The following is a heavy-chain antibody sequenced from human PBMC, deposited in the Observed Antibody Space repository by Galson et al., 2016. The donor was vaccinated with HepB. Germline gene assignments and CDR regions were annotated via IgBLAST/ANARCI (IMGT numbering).Heavy chain of an antibody. CDR1: GYTFRTFA. CDR3: ARAPYSGDYEFFDN. CDR2: ISPRNGNT. D-gene: IGHD4-17*01. J-gene: IGHJ4*02. V-gene: IGHV1-18*01. Sequence: SVKVSCKASGYTFRTFAINWVRQAPGQGLEWMGWISPRNGNTKYAEAFHGRVTMTVDTSTDTAYVELRHLKSDDTAMYYCARAPYSGDYEFFDNWGQGTQVTVSS.